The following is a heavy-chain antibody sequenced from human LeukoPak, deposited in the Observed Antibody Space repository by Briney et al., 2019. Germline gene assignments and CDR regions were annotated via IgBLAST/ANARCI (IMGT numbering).Heavy chain of an antibody. CDR1: GFTFDDYA. J-gene: IGHJ4*02. D-gene: IGHD3-9*01. V-gene: IGHV3-9*01. Sequence: PGGSLRLSCAASGFTFDDYAMHWVRHAPGKGLEWVSGISWNSGSIGYADSVKGRFTISRDNAKNSLYLQMNSLRAEDTALYYCAKDIGHILTGYSEDYWGQGTLVTVSS. CDR2: ISWNSGSI. CDR3: AKDIGHILTGYSEDY.